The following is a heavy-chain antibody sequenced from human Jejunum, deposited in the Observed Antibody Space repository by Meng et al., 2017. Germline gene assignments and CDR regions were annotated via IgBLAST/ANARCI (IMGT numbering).Heavy chain of an antibody. D-gene: IGHD1-14*01. J-gene: IGHJ4*02. CDR3: ARAIRERYFDS. CDR2: VWPSGAP. CDR1: GASPTGPFY. V-gene: IGHV4-4*03. Sequence: GLAKPPGTLSPHCTVSGASPTGPFYWTWIRPAPGKGLDWFGEVWPSGAPYYNPSLSSRITISIDTSNNQFSLEVAFLTAADTAVYYCARAIRERYFDSWGQGTLVTVSS.